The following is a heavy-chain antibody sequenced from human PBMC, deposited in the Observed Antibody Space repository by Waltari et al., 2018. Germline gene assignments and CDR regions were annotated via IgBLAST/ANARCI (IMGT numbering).Heavy chain of an antibody. V-gene: IGHV3-21*01. CDR1: GFPFSRYS. J-gene: IGHJ5*02. CDR2: ISSGSTYI. CDR3: GRDWSGWDT. D-gene: IGHD3-3*01. Sequence: DVQLVESGGGPVKPGESLRLSCLASGFPFSRYSMNWVRQAPGKGLEWVSSISSGSTYIYYADSVKGRFTISRDDAKNSLFLQMNSLRDEDTAVYYCGRDWSGWDTWGQGTLVTVSS.